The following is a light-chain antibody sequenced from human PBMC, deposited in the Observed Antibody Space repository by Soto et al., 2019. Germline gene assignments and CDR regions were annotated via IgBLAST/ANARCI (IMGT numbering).Light chain of an antibody. CDR2: TNN. CDR3: ATWDDSRKGV. V-gene: IGLV1-44*01. CDR1: SPNIESHT. J-gene: IGLJ1*01. Sequence: QSVLTQPPSASGTPGQRITISCSGSSPNIESHTVNWYQQVPGAAPKLLINTNNQRPSGVPDRFSGSKSGASASLAISGLQPEDEATYYCATWDDSRKGVFGTGTKVTVL.